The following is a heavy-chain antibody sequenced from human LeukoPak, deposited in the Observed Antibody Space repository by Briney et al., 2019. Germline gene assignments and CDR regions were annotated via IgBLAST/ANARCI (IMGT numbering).Heavy chain of an antibody. J-gene: IGHJ4*02. V-gene: IGHV1-69*10. Sequence: ASVKVSCRASGGTFSSYAISWVRQAPGQGLEWMGGIIPILGIANYAQKFQGRVTITADKSTSTAYMELSSLRSEDTAVYYCARDRSYDFWSGTEYYFDYWGQGTLVTVSS. D-gene: IGHD3-3*01. CDR1: GGTFSSYA. CDR2: IIPILGIA. CDR3: ARDRSYDFWSGTEYYFDY.